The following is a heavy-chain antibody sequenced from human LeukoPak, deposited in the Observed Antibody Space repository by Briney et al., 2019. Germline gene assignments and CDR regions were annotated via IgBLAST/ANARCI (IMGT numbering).Heavy chain of an antibody. CDR2: IKQDGSEK. CDR1: GFTFSSYG. CDR3: ATGYSSGWYFYFRH. D-gene: IGHD6-19*01. V-gene: IGHV3-7*01. J-gene: IGHJ1*01. Sequence: PGGSLRLSCAASGFTFSSYGMSWVRQAPGKGLEWVANIKQDGSEKNYVDSVKGRFTISRDNAKNSLSLRMNSLSAEDTAVYYCATGYSSGWYFYFRHWGQGSLVSVSS.